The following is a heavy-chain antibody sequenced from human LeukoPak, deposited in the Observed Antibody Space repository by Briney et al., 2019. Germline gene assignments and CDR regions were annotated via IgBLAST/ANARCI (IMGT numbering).Heavy chain of an antibody. CDR1: GFTFSNYG. Sequence: GGSLRLSCVASGFTFSNYGMHWVRQAPGKGLEWVAVIWCDAKSKFHADSVKGRFTISRDNAKNTLYLQMNSLRAEDTAVYYCVRDLGGRSGHWGQGTLVTVSS. CDR3: VRDLGGRSGH. J-gene: IGHJ4*02. V-gene: IGHV3-33*01. CDR2: IWCDAKSK. D-gene: IGHD1-26*01.